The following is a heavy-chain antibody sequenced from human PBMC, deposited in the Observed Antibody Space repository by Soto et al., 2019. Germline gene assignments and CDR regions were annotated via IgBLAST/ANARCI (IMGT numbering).Heavy chain of an antibody. V-gene: IGHV3-11*01. CDR1: GFTFSDYY. CDR2: ISSSGSTI. Sequence: GGSLRHSCAASGFTFSDYYMSWIRQAPGKGLEWVSYISSSGSTIYYADSVKGRFTISRDNAKNSLYLQMNSLRAEDTAVYYCARESSDSPSPDYWGQGTLVTVSS. CDR3: ARESSDSPSPDY. J-gene: IGHJ4*02. D-gene: IGHD2-21*02.